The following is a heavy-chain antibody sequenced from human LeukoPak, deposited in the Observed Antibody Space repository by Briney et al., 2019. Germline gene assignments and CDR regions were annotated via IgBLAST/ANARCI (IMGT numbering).Heavy chain of an antibody. V-gene: IGHV3-21*01. CDR3: ARDVRHTAMVTHYYGMDV. CDR2: ISSSSSYI. CDR1: GFTFSNYG. J-gene: IGHJ6*02. D-gene: IGHD5-18*01. Sequence: GGSLRLSCAASGFTFSNYGINWVRQAPGKGLEWVSSISSSSSYIYYADSVKGRFTISRDNAKNSLYLQMNSLRAEDTAVYYCARDVRHTAMVTHYYGMDVWGQGTTVTVSS.